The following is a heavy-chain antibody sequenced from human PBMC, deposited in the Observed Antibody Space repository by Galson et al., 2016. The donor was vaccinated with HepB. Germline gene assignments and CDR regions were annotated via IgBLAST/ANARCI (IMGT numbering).Heavy chain of an antibody. D-gene: IGHD5-24*01. Sequence: SETLSLTCTVSGGSISGNNYYGVWVRQSPGKGLEWIGSISYSGTTYSTSSLKGRVTVSVDTSKHQFSLNLSSVTAADTAVYYCGRLTSSTISGNYFDSWGQGTLVTVSS. J-gene: IGHJ4*02. CDR1: GGSISGNNYY. CDR3: GRLTSSTISGNYFDS. CDR2: ISYSGTT. V-gene: IGHV4-39*01.